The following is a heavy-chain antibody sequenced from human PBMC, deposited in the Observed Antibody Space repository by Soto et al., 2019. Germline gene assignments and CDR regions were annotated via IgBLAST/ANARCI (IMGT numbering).Heavy chain of an antibody. CDR2: IYPGDSDT. CDR3: ARPRPYYDILTGYKAQGWFDP. J-gene: IGHJ5*02. Sequence: PGESLKISCKGSGYSFTSYWIGWVRQMPGKGLEWMGIIYPGDSDTRYSPSFQGQVTISADKSISTAYLQWSSLKASDTAMYYCARPRPYYDILTGYKAQGWFDPWGQGTLVTVSS. CDR1: GYSFTSYW. V-gene: IGHV5-51*01. D-gene: IGHD3-9*01.